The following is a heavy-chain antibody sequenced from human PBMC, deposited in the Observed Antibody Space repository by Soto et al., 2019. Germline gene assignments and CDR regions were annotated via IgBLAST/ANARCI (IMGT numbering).Heavy chain of an antibody. J-gene: IGHJ5*02. CDR2: VYYNGFT. CDR3: ARMGDFWSGPGELDP. CDR1: GGSISSSSYY. Sequence: LQLWESGPGMVKPSETLSLTCTVSGGSISSSSYYWAWNRQSPGKGLEWIGSVYYNGFTYYNPSLKSRVTISVDTSKNQFSLKLTSVTAADTAVYYCARMGDFWSGPGELDPWGQGTLVTVSS. D-gene: IGHD3-3*01. V-gene: IGHV4-39*01.